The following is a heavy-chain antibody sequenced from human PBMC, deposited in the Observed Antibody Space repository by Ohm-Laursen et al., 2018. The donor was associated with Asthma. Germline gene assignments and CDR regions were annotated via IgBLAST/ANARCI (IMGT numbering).Heavy chain of an antibody. Sequence: SLRLSCAASGFTFRGYAMHWVRQAPGKGLEWVAVGGSYYDGDLKYYADSVNGRFTVSRDDSKNTLYLQMNSLRPDDTAVYYCARDVMEWYLPAFDFWGQGTLVTVSS. J-gene: IGHJ4*02. V-gene: IGHV3-30-3*01. CDR3: ARDVMEWYLPAFDF. CDR1: GFTFRGYA. D-gene: IGHD3-3*01. CDR2: GGSYYDGDLK.